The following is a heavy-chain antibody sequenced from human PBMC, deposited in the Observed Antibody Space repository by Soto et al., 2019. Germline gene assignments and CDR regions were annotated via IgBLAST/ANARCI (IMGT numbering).Heavy chain of an antibody. V-gene: IGHV3-23*01. D-gene: IGHD2-8*01. CDR3: AKDLYRAIPHNGDQ. CDR1: GFTFSSYA. CDR2: ISGSGGST. Sequence: GSLRLSWVASGFTFSSYAISWVRQAPGKGLEWVSAISGSGGSTYYADSVKGRFTISRDNSKNTLYLQMNSLRAEDTAVYYCAKDLYRAIPHNGDQWGQGTMVTVSS. J-gene: IGHJ3*01.